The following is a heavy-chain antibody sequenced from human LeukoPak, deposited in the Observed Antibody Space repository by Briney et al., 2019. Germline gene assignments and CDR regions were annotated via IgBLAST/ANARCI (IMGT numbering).Heavy chain of an antibody. D-gene: IGHD5-12*01. CDR1: GGSISSYY. J-gene: IGHJ6*03. V-gene: IGHV4-59*01. Sequence: PSETLSLTCTVSGGSISSYYLSWIRQPPGKGLEWIGYIYYSGSTNYNPSLKSRVTISVDTSKNQFSLKLSSVTAADTAVYYCARSAGYDWYYYYMDVWGKGTTVTVSS. CDR2: IYYSGST. CDR3: ARSAGYDWYYYYMDV.